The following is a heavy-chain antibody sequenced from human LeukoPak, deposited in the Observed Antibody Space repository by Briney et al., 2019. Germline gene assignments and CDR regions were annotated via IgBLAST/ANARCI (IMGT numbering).Heavy chain of an antibody. J-gene: IGHJ4*02. CDR3: ARNNYSDSSGYYFLDY. D-gene: IGHD3-22*01. V-gene: IGHV1-18*01. CDR2: ISTYNGNT. Sequence: ASVKVSCKASGYTFSNYDVSWVRQAPGQGLEWMGWISTYNGNTNYAQKVQGRVTMTTDTSTSTAYMDLRSLRSDDTAVYYCARNNYSDSSGYYFLDYWGQGTLVTVSS. CDR1: GYTFSNYD.